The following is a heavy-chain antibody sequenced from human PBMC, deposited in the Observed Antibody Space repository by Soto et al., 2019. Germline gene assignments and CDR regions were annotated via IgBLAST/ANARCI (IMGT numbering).Heavy chain of an antibody. CDR1: GCTFSSYA. V-gene: IGHV3-23*01. CDR2: ISGSGGST. CDR3: AKDLPHLAYCSSTSCYGAFDI. J-gene: IGHJ3*02. D-gene: IGHD2-2*01. Sequence: GGSLRLSCAASGCTFSSYAMSWVRQAPGKGLEWVSAISGSGGSTYYADSVKGRFTISRDNSKNTLYLQMNSLRAEDTAVYYCAKDLPHLAYCSSTSCYGAFDIWGQGTMVTVSS.